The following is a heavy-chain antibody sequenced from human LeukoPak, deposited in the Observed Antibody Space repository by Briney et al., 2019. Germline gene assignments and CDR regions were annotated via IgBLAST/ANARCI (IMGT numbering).Heavy chain of an antibody. CDR1: GGSISSGSYY. J-gene: IGHJ4*02. CDR2: IYTSGNT. D-gene: IGHD6-19*01. Sequence: SQTLSLTCTVSGGSISSGSYYWSWIRQPAGKGLEWLGRIYTSGNTNYNPSLKSRLTMSIDTSKSQFSLKLSSVTAADTAVYYCARDVGSGWFNYWGQGTLVTVSS. CDR3: ARDVGSGWFNY. V-gene: IGHV4-61*02.